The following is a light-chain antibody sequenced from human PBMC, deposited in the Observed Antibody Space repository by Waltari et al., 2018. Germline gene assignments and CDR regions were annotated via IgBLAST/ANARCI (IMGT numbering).Light chain of an antibody. V-gene: IGKV3D-15*01. CDR1: HSVSSN. J-gene: IGKJ4*01. Sequence: EIAMTQSPATLSVSPGERATLSCRASHSVSSNLAWYQQKPGQAPRLLIYGASTRATCIPARFSGSGSGTEFTLTISSLQSEDFAVYYCQQYNNWPPLTFGGGTKVEIK. CDR2: GAS. CDR3: QQYNNWPPLT.